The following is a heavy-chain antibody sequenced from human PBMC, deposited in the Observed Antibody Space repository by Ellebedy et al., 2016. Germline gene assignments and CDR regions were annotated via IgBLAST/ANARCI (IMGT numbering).Heavy chain of an antibody. V-gene: IGHV1-18*01. CDR3: ARVKGRRQYSSPGGAFDI. D-gene: IGHD6-6*01. J-gene: IGHJ3*02. CDR2: ISAYNGNT. CDR1: GYTFTSYD. Sequence: ASVKVSCXASGYTFTSYDISWVRQAPGQGLEWMGWISAYNGNTNYAQKLQGRVTMTTDTSTSTAYMELSRLRSDDTAVYYCARVKGRRQYSSPGGAFDIWGQGTMVTVSS.